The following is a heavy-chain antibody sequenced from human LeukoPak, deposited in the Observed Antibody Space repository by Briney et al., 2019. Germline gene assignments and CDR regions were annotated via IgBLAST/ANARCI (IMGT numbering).Heavy chain of an antibody. CDR2: ISGSGGST. V-gene: IGHV3-23*01. CDR1: GFTFSSYA. Sequence: GGSLRLSCAASGFTFSSYAMSWVRQAPGKGLEWVSAISGSGGSTYYADSVKGRFTISRDNSKNTLYLQMNSLRAEDTAVYYCAKVRFLLWFGELLFDPWGQGTLVTVSS. J-gene: IGHJ5*02. D-gene: IGHD3-10*01. CDR3: AKVRFLLWFGELLFDP.